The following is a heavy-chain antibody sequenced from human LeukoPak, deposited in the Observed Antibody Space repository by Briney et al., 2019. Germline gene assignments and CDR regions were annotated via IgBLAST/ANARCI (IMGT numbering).Heavy chain of an antibody. CDR3: ARDAAAAGTDVSGFDP. D-gene: IGHD6-13*01. CDR1: GFTFSNYW. J-gene: IGHJ5*02. CDR2: IKEDESEK. V-gene: IGHV3-7*03. Sequence: GGSLRLSCAASGFTFSNYWMSWVRQAPGNGPEWVTNIKEDESEKNYVDSVKGRFTISRDNAKNSLYLQMNSLRAEDTAVYYCARDAAAAGTDVSGFDPWGQGTLVTVSS.